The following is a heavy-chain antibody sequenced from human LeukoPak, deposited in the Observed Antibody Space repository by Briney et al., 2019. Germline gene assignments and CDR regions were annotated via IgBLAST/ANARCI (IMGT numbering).Heavy chain of an antibody. J-gene: IGHJ6*03. CDR3: ARGRGGYYYYYYMDV. CDR2: INHSGST. Sequence: KTSETLSLTCAVYGGSFSGYSWTWIRQPPGKGLEWIGEINHSGSTNYNPSLKSRVTISVDTSKNQFSLKLSSVTAADTAVYYCARGRGGYYYYYYMDVWGKGTTVTVSS. D-gene: IGHD2-15*01. CDR1: GGSFSGYS. V-gene: IGHV4-34*01.